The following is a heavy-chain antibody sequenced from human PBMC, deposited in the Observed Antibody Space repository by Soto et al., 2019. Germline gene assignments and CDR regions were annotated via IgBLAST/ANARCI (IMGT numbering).Heavy chain of an antibody. CDR2: INPSGGST. Sequence: QVQLVQSGAEVKKPGASVKVSCKASGYTFTSYYMHWVRQAPGKGLEWMGIINPSGGSTSYAQKFQSGNTMNGDTSTSTVYMELSSLRSEDTAVYYCARVLVPVVPAAMSAGPWFDHWGQGTLVTVSS. D-gene: IGHD2-2*01. CDR3: ARVLVPVVPAAMSAGPWFDH. J-gene: IGHJ5*02. CDR1: GYTFTSYY. V-gene: IGHV1-46*01.